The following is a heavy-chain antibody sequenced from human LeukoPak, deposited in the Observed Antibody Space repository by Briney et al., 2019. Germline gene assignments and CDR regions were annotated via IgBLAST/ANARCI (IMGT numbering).Heavy chain of an antibody. D-gene: IGHD2/OR15-2a*01. CDR3: ARVEARYFNYYYYGMDV. Sequence: SETLSLTCAVYGGSFSGYYWSWIRQPPGKGLEWIGEINHSGSTNYNPSLKSRVTISVDTSKNQFSLKLSSVTAADTAVYYCARVEARYFNYYYYGMDVWGQGTTVTVSS. CDR2: INHSGST. J-gene: IGHJ6*02. V-gene: IGHV4-34*01. CDR1: GGSFSGYY.